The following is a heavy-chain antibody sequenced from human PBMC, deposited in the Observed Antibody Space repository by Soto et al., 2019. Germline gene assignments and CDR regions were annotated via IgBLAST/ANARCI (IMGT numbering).Heavy chain of an antibody. D-gene: IGHD4-17*01. CDR2: IYWDDDK. Sequence: QITLKESGPTLVKPTQTLTLTCTFSGFSLSTSGVGVGWIRQPPGKALEWLAHIYWDDDKRYSPSLKSRLTITKDTSKNQVVLTMTNMDPVDTATYYCAHIKDYGDLMNYFDYWGQGTLVTVSS. CDR1: GFSLSTSGVG. CDR3: AHIKDYGDLMNYFDY. J-gene: IGHJ4*02. V-gene: IGHV2-5*02.